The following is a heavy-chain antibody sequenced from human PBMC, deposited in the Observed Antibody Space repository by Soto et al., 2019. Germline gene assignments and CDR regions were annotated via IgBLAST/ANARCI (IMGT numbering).Heavy chain of an antibody. CDR1: GFTFSRYA. D-gene: IGHD6-6*01. V-gene: IGHV3-23*01. CDR2: ISGSGVNT. J-gene: IGHJ4*02. CDR3: TKGPHDIVGRHYFDY. Sequence: GGSLRLSCAASGFTFSRYAMRWVRQSPGKGLEWVAAISGSGVNTYYADSVKGRFTISRDNSKNTLYLQWGSLRAEDTAVYYCTKGPHDIVGRHYFDYWGQGTLVTV.